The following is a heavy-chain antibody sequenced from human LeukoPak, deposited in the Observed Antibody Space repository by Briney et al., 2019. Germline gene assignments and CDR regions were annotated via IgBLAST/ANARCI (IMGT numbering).Heavy chain of an antibody. CDR2: ISSSSSYI. D-gene: IGHD3-3*01. J-gene: IGHJ4*02. V-gene: IGHV3-21*01. CDR3: ARGGMVTIFGVADY. Sequence: GGSLRLFCAASGFTFSSYSMNWVRRARGKGLEWVSSISSSSSYIYYADSVKGRFTISRDNAKNSLYLQMNSLRAEDTAVYYCARGGMVTIFGVADYWGQGTLVTVSS. CDR1: GFTFSSYS.